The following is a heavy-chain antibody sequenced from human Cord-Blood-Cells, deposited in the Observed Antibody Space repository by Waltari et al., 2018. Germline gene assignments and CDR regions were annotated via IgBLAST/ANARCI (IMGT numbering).Heavy chain of an antibody. CDR2: VTPNSSGT. CDR1: GYTFTGYS. CDR3: ARDVNSLWFGEFLYFFDD. D-gene: IGHD3-10*01. V-gene: IGHV1-2*02. J-gene: IGHJ4*02. Sequence: QVQLVQSGAEVTKPGASVKVSCKASGYTFTGYSMHRVRQAPGLGLEWMGWVTPNSSGTNYAQTLQGRFTMTRDMYLSAAYMALSMLGSGEAAVYYCARDVNSLWFGEFLYFFDDWCQGTLVTGSS.